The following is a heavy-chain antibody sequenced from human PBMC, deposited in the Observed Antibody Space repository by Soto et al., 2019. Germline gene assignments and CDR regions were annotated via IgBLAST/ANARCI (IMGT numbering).Heavy chain of an antibody. Sequence: SLRLSCAGYGFSFGGYAMSWVRQAPGKGLEWIAXVSXGGXXXXXAXXGKGRFTISRDSSVVYLQMNSLRADDTAVYYCAKWGGYYAYYSEMDVWGRGTTVTVSS. J-gene: IGHJ6*02. D-gene: IGHD1-26*01. CDR1: GFSFGGYA. CDR2: VSXGGXXX. CDR3: AKWGGYYAYYSEMDV. V-gene: IGHV3-23*01.